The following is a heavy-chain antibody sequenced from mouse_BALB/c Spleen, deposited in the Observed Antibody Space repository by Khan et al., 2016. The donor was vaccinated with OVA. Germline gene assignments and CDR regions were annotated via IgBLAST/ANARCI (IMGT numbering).Heavy chain of an antibody. V-gene: IGHV3-2*02. CDR2: ISYSGST. CDR1: GYSITSGYA. D-gene: IGHD1-1*01. Sequence: EVQLVETGPGLVKPSQSLSLTCTVTGYSITSGYAWNWIRQFPGNQLEWMGYISYSGSTSYNPSLRSRISITRDTSKNQFFLQLNSVTTEDTATYCCARKNYYGYAMDYWGQGTSVTVSS. CDR3: ARKNYYGYAMDY. J-gene: IGHJ4*01.